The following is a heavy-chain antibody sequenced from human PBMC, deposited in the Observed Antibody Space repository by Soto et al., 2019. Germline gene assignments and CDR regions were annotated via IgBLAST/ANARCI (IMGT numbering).Heavy chain of an antibody. CDR2: IYHSGST. D-gene: IGHD2-2*01. Sequence: SETLSLTCAVSGGSISSGGYSWSRIRQPPGKGLEWIGYIYHSGSTYYNPSLKSRVTISVDRSKNQFSLKLSSVTAADTAVYYCARGDCISTSCYVFDPWGQGTLVTVSS. CDR3: ARGDCISTSCYVFDP. J-gene: IGHJ5*02. CDR1: GGSISSGGYS. V-gene: IGHV4-30-2*01.